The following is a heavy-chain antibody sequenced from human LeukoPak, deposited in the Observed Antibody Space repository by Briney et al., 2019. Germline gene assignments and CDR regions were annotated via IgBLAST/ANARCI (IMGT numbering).Heavy chain of an antibody. Sequence: ASVKVSCKASGYTFTGYYMHWVRQAPGQGLEWMGWINPNSGGTNYAQKFQGRVTMTRDTSISTAYVELSRLRSDDTAVYYCARDRVRRWLPLDYWGQGTLVTVSS. V-gene: IGHV1-2*02. CDR2: INPNSGGT. CDR1: GYTFTGYY. D-gene: IGHD5-24*01. CDR3: ARDRVRRWLPLDY. J-gene: IGHJ4*02.